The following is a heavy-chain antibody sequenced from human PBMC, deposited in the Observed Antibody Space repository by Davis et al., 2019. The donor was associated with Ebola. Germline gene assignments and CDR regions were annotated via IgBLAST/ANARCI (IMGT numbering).Heavy chain of an antibody. J-gene: IGHJ5*02. V-gene: IGHV1-69*13. CDR1: GGTFSKYA. CDR2: IVPIFATA. CDR3: ARGTGAQGSSWYNWFDP. Sequence: AASVKVSCKTSGGTFSKYAFSWVRQAPGQGLEWMGGIVPIFATAIYAQKFQGRLTIIADDSTNTAFMELSSLRSEDTAVYYCARGTGAQGSSWYNWFDPWGQGTLVTVSS. D-gene: IGHD6-13*01.